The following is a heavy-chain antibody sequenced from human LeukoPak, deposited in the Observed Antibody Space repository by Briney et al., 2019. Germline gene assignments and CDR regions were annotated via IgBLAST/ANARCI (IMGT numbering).Heavy chain of an antibody. D-gene: IGHD3-3*01. CDR1: GYIFSNFFSSYG. J-gene: IGHJ4*02. CDR2: ISPYNGKT. CDR3: ARGRGFWSGYYSLDLDY. Sequence: ASVKVSCKASGYIFSNFFSSYGITWVRQAPGQGLEWMGWISPYNGKTKFAQKFQGIVTMTTETSTSTAYMELSGLRSEDTAVYYCARGRGFWSGYYSLDLDYWGQGTLVTVSS. V-gene: IGHV1-18*01.